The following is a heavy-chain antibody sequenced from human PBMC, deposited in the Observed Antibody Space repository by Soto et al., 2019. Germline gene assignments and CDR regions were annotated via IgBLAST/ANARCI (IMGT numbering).Heavy chain of an antibody. Sequence: EVQLVESGGGLVQPGGSLRLSCAASGFTLSDYWMSWVRQAPGKGLEWVASIKQDGSEEYYVDSVKGRFTISRDNAKNTLFLQMNTLRADDTAVFYCARDVWHSGWRPYYYYGMNVWGQGTTVTVSS. J-gene: IGHJ6*02. CDR1: GFTLSDYW. CDR2: IKQDGSEE. V-gene: IGHV3-7*01. D-gene: IGHD6-19*01. CDR3: ARDVWHSGWRPYYYYGMNV.